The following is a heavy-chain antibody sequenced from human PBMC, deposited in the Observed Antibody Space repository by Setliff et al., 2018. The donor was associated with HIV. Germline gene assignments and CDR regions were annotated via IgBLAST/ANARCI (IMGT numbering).Heavy chain of an antibody. CDR1: GGSISSGSYY. J-gene: IGHJ4*02. V-gene: IGHV4-61*09. D-gene: IGHD3-22*01. Sequence: PSETLSLTCTVSGGSISSGSYYWSWIRQPAGKGLEWIGHIYSSGSTNYNPSLKSRVTISVDTSKNQFSLNLSSVTAADTAVYFCARAADYYDSSGYWAPPRYFDYWGQGTLVTVSS. CDR3: ARAADYYDSSGYWAPPRYFDY. CDR2: IYSSGST.